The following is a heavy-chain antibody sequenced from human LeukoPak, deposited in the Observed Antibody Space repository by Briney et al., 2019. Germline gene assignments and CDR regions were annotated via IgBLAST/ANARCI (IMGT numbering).Heavy chain of an antibody. CDR2: IYYSGST. Sequence: SETLSLTCTVSGGSISSGDYYWAWIRQPPGKGLEWVASIYYSGSTYYNPSLKSRVTISVDTSENQFSLKLSSVTAADTAVYYCAIRRPSLPPDCWGQGALVTVSS. CDR3: AIRRPSLPPDC. V-gene: IGHV4-39*01. J-gene: IGHJ4*02. CDR1: GGSISSGDYY.